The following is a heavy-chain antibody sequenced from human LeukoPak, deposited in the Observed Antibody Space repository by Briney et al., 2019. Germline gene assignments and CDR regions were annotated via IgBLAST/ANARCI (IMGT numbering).Heavy chain of an antibody. D-gene: IGHD6-13*01. CDR2: IYHSGST. J-gene: IGHJ4*02. Sequence: SETLSLTCTVSGGSISSGGYYWSWIRQPPGKGLEWIGYIYHSGSTYYNPSLKSRVTISVDRSKNQFSLKLSSVTAADTAVYYCARDLIAAAGTSYWGQGTLVTASS. CDR3: ARDLIAAAGTSY. CDR1: GGSISSGGYY. V-gene: IGHV4-30-2*01.